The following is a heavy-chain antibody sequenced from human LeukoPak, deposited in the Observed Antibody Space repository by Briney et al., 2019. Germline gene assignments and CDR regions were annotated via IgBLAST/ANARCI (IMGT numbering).Heavy chain of an antibody. CDR1: GFTFSSYW. D-gene: IGHD5-12*01. V-gene: IGHV3-21*01. CDR3: AKGPVRGSRGYDRFEN. Sequence: PGGSLRLSCAASGFTFSSYWMTWVRQAPGKGLEWVSSISSSSGSIYYADSVKGRFTISRDNARNSLYLQMNSLRAEDTAVYYCAKGPVRGSRGYDRFENWGQGTLVTVSS. J-gene: IGHJ4*02. CDR2: ISSSSGSI.